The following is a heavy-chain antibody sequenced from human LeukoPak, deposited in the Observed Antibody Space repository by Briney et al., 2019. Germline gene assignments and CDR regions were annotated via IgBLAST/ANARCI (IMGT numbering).Heavy chain of an antibody. Sequence: ASVKVSCKASGGTFSSYAISWVRQAPGQGLEWMGGIIPIVDTANYAQKFQGRVTITADESTSTAYMELSSLRSEDTAVYYCARVSIAARLNYYYGMDVWGQGTTVTVSS. J-gene: IGHJ6*02. V-gene: IGHV1-69*13. CDR2: IIPIVDTA. CDR1: GGTFSSYA. CDR3: ARVSIAARLNYYYGMDV. D-gene: IGHD6-6*01.